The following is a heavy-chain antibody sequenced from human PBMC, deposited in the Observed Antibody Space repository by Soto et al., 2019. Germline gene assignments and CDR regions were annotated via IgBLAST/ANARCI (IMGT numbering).Heavy chain of an antibody. CDR2: ISYDGSNK. D-gene: IGHD2-2*01. J-gene: IGHJ6*02. CDR3: ARDLTVVVPAALSRYYGMDV. V-gene: IGHV3-30-3*01. Sequence: QVQLVESGGGVVQPGRSLRLSCAASGFTFSSYAMHWVRQAPGKGLEWVAVISYDGSNKYYADSVKGRFTISRDNSKNTMYLQMNSLRADDTAVYYCARDLTVVVPAALSRYYGMDVWGQGTTVTVSS. CDR1: GFTFSSYA.